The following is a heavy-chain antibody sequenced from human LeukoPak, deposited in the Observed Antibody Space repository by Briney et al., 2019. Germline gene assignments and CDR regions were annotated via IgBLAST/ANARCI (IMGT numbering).Heavy chain of an antibody. CDR3: AKDRVPNDYYDEGWYFDY. J-gene: IGHJ4*02. Sequence: GGSLRLSCAASGFTFSSYAMSWVRQAPGKGLEWVSAISGSGGSTYYADSVKGRFTISRDNSKNTLYLQMNSLRAEDTAVYYCAKDRVPNDYYDEGWYFDYWGQGTLVTVSS. D-gene: IGHD3-22*01. CDR1: GFTFSSYA. CDR2: ISGSGGST. V-gene: IGHV3-23*01.